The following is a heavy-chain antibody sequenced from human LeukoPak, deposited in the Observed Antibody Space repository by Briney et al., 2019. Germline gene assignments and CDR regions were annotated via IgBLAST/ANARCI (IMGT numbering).Heavy chain of an antibody. V-gene: IGHV3-21*01. CDR2: ISSSSSYI. CDR3: ARVLAAAGPLDGPTEDGNAQNAFDI. CDR1: GFTFSSYS. D-gene: IGHD6-13*01. Sequence: GGSLRLSCAASGFTFSSYSMNWVRQAPGKGLEWVSSISSSSSYIYYADSVKGRFTISRDNAKNSLYLQMNSLRAEDTDVYYCARVLAAAGPLDGPTEDGNAQNAFDIWGQGTMVTVSS. J-gene: IGHJ3*02.